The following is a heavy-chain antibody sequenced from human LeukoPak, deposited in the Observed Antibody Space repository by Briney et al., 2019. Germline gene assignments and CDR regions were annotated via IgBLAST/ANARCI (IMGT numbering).Heavy chain of an antibody. Sequence: PGGSLRLSCAASGFTFSSYAMSWVRQAPGKGLEWVSVISGSGGSTYHADSVKGRFTISRDNAKNSLYLQMNSLRAEDTALYYCAKVFRSRRDGYNTLGYWGQGNLVTVSS. CDR1: GFTFSSYA. D-gene: IGHD5-24*01. J-gene: IGHJ4*02. CDR3: AKVFRSRRDGYNTLGY. V-gene: IGHV3-23*01. CDR2: ISGSGGST.